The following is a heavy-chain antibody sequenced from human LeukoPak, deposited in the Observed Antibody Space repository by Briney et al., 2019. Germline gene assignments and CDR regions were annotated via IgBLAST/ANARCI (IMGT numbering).Heavy chain of an antibody. CDR1: DGSISSYY. V-gene: IGHV4-59*01. J-gene: IGHJ4*02. Sequence: SEILSLTCAVSDGSISSYYWSWIRKPPGKGLEWSGYMYFSGTINCKPSLKSRVTISVDTSKNHSSLKLSSVTAADTAMYYCARAWATDYFDYWGQGTLVTVSS. CDR2: MYFSGTI. CDR3: ARAWATDYFDY.